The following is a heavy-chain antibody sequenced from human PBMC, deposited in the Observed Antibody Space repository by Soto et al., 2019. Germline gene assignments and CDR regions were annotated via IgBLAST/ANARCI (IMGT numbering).Heavy chain of an antibody. Sequence: SETLSLTCTVSGGSISSYYWSWIRQPPGKGLEWIGYIYYSGSTNYNPSLKSRVTISVDTSKNQFSLKLSSVTAADTAVYYCARDRSTYCGGDCYSPLDPWGQGTLVTVSS. CDR3: ARDRSTYCGGDCYSPLDP. D-gene: IGHD2-21*01. CDR2: IYYSGST. CDR1: GGSISSYY. J-gene: IGHJ5*02. V-gene: IGHV4-59*01.